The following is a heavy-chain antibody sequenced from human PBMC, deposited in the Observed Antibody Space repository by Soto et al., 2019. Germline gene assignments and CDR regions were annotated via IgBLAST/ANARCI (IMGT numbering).Heavy chain of an antibody. V-gene: IGHV3-23*01. D-gene: IGHD2-2*01. CDR1: GFTFSTYA. J-gene: IGHJ4*02. CDR3: AKDKGGRYCSRTSCLYSFDS. CDR2: ISDSGST. Sequence: EVQLLESGGGLVQPGGSLRLSCTASGFTFSTYAMSWVRQAPGKGLEWVSTISDSGSTYYADSVKGRLTISRDNSKKTLYLEVNSLRAEDTAVYYCAKDKGGRYCSRTSCLYSFDSWGQGNLVTVSS.